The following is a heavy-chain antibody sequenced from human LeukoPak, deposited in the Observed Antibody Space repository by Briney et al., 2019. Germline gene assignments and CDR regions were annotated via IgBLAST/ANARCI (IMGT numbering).Heavy chain of an antibody. J-gene: IGHJ4*02. CDR1: GGSISSYY. CDR3: ARHRIAVAGTPFLYYFDY. Sequence: SETLSLTCTVSGGSISSYYWSWIRQPPGKGLEWIGYIYYSGSTNYNPSLKSRVTISVDTSKNQFSLKLSSVTAADTAVYYCARHRIAVAGTPFLYYFDYWGQGTLVTVSS. CDR2: IYYSGST. V-gene: IGHV4-59*08. D-gene: IGHD6-19*01.